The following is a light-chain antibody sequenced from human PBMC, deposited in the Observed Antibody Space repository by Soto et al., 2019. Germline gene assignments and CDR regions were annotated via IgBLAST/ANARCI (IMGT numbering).Light chain of an antibody. CDR3: QHRSHGLT. V-gene: IGKV3-11*01. Sequence: EIVLTQSPATLSLSPGESATLSCRASHSINTYLAWYQQKPGRAPLLLFYDASNRVTGTPARFSGSGSGTYFSLTISSLEPEDFAVYYCQHRSHGLTFGGGTKVEIK. J-gene: IGKJ4*01. CDR2: DAS. CDR1: HSINTY.